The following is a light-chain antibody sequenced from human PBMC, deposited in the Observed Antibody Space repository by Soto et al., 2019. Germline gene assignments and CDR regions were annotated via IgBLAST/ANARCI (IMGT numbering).Light chain of an antibody. CDR1: QGISSA. V-gene: IGKV1D-13*01. CDR2: DAS. Sequence: AIQLTHSPSSLSASLGDRVTITCRASQGISSALAWYQQKPGKAPKLLIYDASSLESGVPSRFSGSGSGTDSTLTISSLQPEDFATYYCQQFNNYITFGQGTRLEIK. J-gene: IGKJ5*01. CDR3: QQFNNYIT.